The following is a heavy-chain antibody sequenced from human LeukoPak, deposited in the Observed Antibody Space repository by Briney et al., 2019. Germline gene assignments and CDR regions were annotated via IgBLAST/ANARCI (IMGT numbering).Heavy chain of an antibody. CDR1: GYTFTGYY. D-gene: IGHD1-26*01. CDR3: ARVGKDYYYYYMDV. V-gene: IGHV1-2*02. Sequence: ASVKVSCKASGYTFTGYYMHWVRQAPGQGLEGMGWINPNSGGTNYAQKFQGRVTMTRDTSISTAYMELSRLRSDDTAVYYCARVGKDYYYYYMDVWGKGTTVTVSS. CDR2: INPNSGGT. J-gene: IGHJ6*03.